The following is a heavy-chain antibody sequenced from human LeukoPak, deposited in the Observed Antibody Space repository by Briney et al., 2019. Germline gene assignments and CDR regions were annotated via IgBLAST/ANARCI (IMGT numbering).Heavy chain of an antibody. V-gene: IGHV3-66*02. Sequence: GGSLRLSCAASGFTVSSNYMSWVRQAPGKGLEWVSVIYSGGSTYYADSVKGRFTISRDNSKNTLYLQMNSLRAEDTAVYYCARDPEVPAYDFWSATAGYWGQGTLVTVSS. CDR3: ARDPEVPAYDFWSATAGY. D-gene: IGHD3-3*01. J-gene: IGHJ4*02. CDR2: IYSGGST. CDR1: GFTVSSNY.